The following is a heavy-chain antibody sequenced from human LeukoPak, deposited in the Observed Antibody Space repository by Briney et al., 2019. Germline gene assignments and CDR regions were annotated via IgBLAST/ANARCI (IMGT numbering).Heavy chain of an antibody. J-gene: IGHJ4*02. D-gene: IGHD5-24*01. V-gene: IGHV4-4*07. Sequence: SETLSLTCTVSGGSITTHYWGWIRQPAGKGLEWIGRISITGSTNYNPSLKSRVTMSIDTSNNQFSLRLSSVTAADTAVYYCAREVEMATQFDYWGQGTLVTVSS. CDR2: ISITGST. CDR1: GGSITTHY. CDR3: AREVEMATQFDY.